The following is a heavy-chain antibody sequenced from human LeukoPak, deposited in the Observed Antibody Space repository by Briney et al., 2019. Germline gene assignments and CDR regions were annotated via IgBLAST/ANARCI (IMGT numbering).Heavy chain of an antibody. J-gene: IGHJ5*02. D-gene: IGHD3-10*01. Sequence: ASVKVSCTASGGTFSSYAISWVRQAPGQGLEWMGGIIPIFGTANYAQKFQGRVTITADESTSTAYMELSSLRSEDTAVYYCARDGSSGTNWFDPWGQGTLVTVSS. CDR1: GGTFSSYA. CDR3: ARDGSSGTNWFDP. V-gene: IGHV1-69*13. CDR2: IIPIFGTA.